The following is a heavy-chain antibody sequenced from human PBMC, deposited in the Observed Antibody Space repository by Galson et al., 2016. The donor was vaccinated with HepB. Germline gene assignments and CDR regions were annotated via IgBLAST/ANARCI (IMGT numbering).Heavy chain of an antibody. D-gene: IGHD6-13*01. CDR2: MSSTSGRT. CDR1: GFTFSSYA. Sequence: SLRLSCAASGFTFSSYAMSWVRQAPGKGLEWVSTMSSTSGRTYYADSVKGRFTISRDNSKNTVSLQMNSLRVEDTAVYYCAKGRGYEPPYYKDVWGTGTTVTVFS. CDR3: AKGRGYEPPYYKDV. V-gene: IGHV3-23*01. J-gene: IGHJ6*03.